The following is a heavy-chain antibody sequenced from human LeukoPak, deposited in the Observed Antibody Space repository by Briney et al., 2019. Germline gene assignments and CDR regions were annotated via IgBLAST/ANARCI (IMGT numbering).Heavy chain of an antibody. Sequence: GGSLRLSCAASGFTFSSYGLHWVRQAPGKGLEWVAFTRNDGSTKYYGDSVKGRFTISRDNSKNMLYLQMNSLRAEDTAVYYCALLWFGELSPDYWGQGTLVTVSS. CDR1: GFTFSSYG. CDR2: TRNDGSTK. D-gene: IGHD3-10*01. CDR3: ALLWFGELSPDY. J-gene: IGHJ4*02. V-gene: IGHV3-30*02.